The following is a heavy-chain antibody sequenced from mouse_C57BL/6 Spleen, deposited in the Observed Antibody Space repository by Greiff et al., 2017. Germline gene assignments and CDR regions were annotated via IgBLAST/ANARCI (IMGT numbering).Heavy chain of an antibody. CDR3: AIDGWVESMDY. CDR1: GYNFTSYW. J-gene: IGHJ4*01. D-gene: IGHD1-1*02. Sequence: QVQLQQPGAELVKPGASVKVSCKASGYNFTSYWMHWVKQRPGQGLEWIGRIHPSASDTNYNQKFKGKATLTVDKSSSTAYMQLSSLTSEDSAVYYSAIDGWVESMDYWGQGTSVTASS. CDR2: IHPSASDT. V-gene: IGHV1-74*01.